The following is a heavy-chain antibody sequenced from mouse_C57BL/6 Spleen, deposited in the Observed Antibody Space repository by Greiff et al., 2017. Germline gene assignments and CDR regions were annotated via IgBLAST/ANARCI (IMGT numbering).Heavy chain of an antibody. V-gene: IGHV1-80*01. CDR1: GYAFSSYW. J-gene: IGHJ4*01. CDR2: IYPGDGDT. Sequence: VQGVESGAELVKPGASVKISCKASGYAFSSYWMNWVKQRPGKGLEWIGQIYPGDGDTNYNGKFKGKATLTADKSSSTAYMQLSSLTSEDSAVYFCAREGYGNFYAMDYWGQGTSVTVSS. CDR3: AREGYGNFYAMDY. D-gene: IGHD2-10*02.